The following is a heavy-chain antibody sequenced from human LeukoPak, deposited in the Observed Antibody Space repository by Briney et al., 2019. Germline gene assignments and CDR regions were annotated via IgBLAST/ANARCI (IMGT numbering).Heavy chain of an antibody. CDR2: ISVYNGNT. CDR1: GYTFTSYG. J-gene: IGHJ4*02. V-gene: IGHV1-18*01. Sequence: ASVKVSCKASGYTFTSYGISWVRQAPGQGLEWMGWISVYNGNTNYAQKLQGRVTMTTDTSTSTAYMELRSLRSDDTAVYYCARGLLRFLEWLPDGFDYWGQGTLVTVSS. CDR3: ARGLLRFLEWLPDGFDY. D-gene: IGHD3-3*01.